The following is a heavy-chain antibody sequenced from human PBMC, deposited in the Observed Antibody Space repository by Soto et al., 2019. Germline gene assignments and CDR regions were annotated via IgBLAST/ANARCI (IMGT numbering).Heavy chain of an antibody. D-gene: IGHD3-3*01. V-gene: IGHV1-58*01. CDR1: GFTFTSSA. CDR2: IVVGSGNT. J-gene: IGHJ6*02. Sequence: GASVKVSCKASGFTFTSSAVQWVRQARGQRLEWIGWIVVGSGNTNYAQKFQGRVTITRDMSTSTAYMELSSLRSEDTAVYYCAAASKGFLEWLYYYYYGMDVWGQGTTVTVSS. CDR3: AAASKGFLEWLYYYYYGMDV.